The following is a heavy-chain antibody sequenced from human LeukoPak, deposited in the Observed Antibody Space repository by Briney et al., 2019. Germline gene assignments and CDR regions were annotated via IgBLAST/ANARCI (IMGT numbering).Heavy chain of an antibody. CDR1: GGSINDYY. V-gene: IGHV4-59*08. CDR3: ARHGGAAAFDC. D-gene: IGHD6-25*01. J-gene: IGHJ4*02. CDR2: IFFTGNT. Sequence: SETLSLTCTVSGGSINDYYWSWIRQPPGEALQWIGYIFFTGNTNYNPSLRSRVTISIDTSKNQFSLQLNSVTAADTAVYYCARHGGAAAFDCWGQGTLVTVSS.